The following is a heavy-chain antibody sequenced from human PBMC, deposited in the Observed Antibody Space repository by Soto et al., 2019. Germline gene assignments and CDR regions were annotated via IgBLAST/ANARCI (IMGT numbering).Heavy chain of an antibody. CDR3: ARFPAQHGYGAYDWYFDL. J-gene: IGHJ2*01. Sequence: PSETLSLTCTVSAGSISRSSYYWDRIRQPPRKGLECIGSIYYSGTTYYNPSLKSRTTISVDTPNNQYSLNLISVTPADTAVYYCARFPAQHGYGAYDWYFDLWGRGTMVTVSS. CDR2: IYYSGTT. V-gene: IGHV4-39*01. CDR1: AGSISRSSYY. D-gene: IGHD4-17*01.